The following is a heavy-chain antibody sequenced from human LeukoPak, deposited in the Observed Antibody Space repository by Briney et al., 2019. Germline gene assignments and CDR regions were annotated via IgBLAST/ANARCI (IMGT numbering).Heavy chain of an antibody. V-gene: IGHV5-51*01. CDR2: IYPGDSDT. CDR3: ARHQTYGDYGDY. J-gene: IGHJ4*02. Sequence: GESLKISCKCSGYSFTSWIAWVRQMPGKGLEWMGIIYPGDSDTRYSPSFQGQVTISANKSISTAYLQWSSLKASDTAMYYCARHQTYGDYGDYWGQGTLVTVSS. D-gene: IGHD4-17*01. CDR1: GYSFTSW.